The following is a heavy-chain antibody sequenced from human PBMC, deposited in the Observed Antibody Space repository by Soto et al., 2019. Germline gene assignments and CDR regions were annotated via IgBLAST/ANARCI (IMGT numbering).Heavy chain of an antibody. V-gene: IGHV3-30*03. Sequence: QVQLVESGGGVVQPGRSLRLSCAVSGFTYGMHWVRQAPGKGLEWVAVISRDGGTKYYADSVKGRFTISRDNSRNTLFLKMNSLSGDDMGVYYCTGEVASGYWGQGTLVTVSS. CDR2: ISRDGGTK. D-gene: IGHD2-8*02. CDR1: GFTYG. CDR3: TGEVASGY. J-gene: IGHJ4*02.